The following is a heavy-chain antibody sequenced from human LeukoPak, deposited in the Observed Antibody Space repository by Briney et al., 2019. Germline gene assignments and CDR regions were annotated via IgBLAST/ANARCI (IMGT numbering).Heavy chain of an antibody. Sequence: SETLSLTCTVCGGSISSCSYYWGWIRQPPAMGLEWSGSIYYSGSTYYNPSLKSRVTISVDTSKTQFSLKLSSVTAADTAVYYCASSYSSSWGPFDYWGQGTLVTVSS. J-gene: IGHJ4*02. CDR1: GGSISSCSYY. D-gene: IGHD6-13*01. CDR3: ASSYSSSWGPFDY. V-gene: IGHV4-39*01. CDR2: IYYSGST.